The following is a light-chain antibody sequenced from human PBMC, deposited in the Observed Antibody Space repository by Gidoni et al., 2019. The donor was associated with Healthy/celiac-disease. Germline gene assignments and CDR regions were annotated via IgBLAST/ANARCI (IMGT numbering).Light chain of an antibody. Sequence: VSLGERATINCKSSQSVLYSSNNKNYLAWYQQKPGQPPKLLIYWASTRESGVPDRFSGSGSGTDFTLTISSLQAEDVAVYYCQQYYSTPPTFGQGTKLEIK. CDR3: QQYYSTPPT. CDR1: QSVLYSSNNKNY. V-gene: IGKV4-1*01. CDR2: WAS. J-gene: IGKJ2*01.